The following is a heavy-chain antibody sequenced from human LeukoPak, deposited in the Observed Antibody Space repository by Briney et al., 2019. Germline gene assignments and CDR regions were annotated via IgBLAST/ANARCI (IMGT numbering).Heavy chain of an antibody. Sequence: PGGSLRLSCAASEFDFSFYWMTWVRQAPGKGLEWLANILPDGSKKYYLDSVKGRFTISRDNPTNSLYLQINNLRAEDTALYYFGRLAHNAWYAVAYGGQGTLVTVSS. CDR1: EFDFSFYW. CDR2: ILPDGSKK. J-gene: IGHJ4*02. CDR3: GRLAHNAWYAVAY. D-gene: IGHD6-13*01. V-gene: IGHV3-7*01.